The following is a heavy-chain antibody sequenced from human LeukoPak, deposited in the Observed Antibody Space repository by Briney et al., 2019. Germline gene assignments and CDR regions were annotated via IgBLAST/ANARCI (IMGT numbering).Heavy chain of an antibody. Sequence: PGGSLRLSCAASGITVSRYWMSWVRQAPGGGLEWVANIKQDENEQDYVDSVRGRFTISRDNAKNSLYLQMNSLRAEDTAVYYCAREWELLPAYWGQGTLVTVSS. CDR2: IKQDENEQ. D-gene: IGHD1-26*01. CDR1: GITVSRYW. J-gene: IGHJ4*01. V-gene: IGHV3-7*01. CDR3: AREWELLPAY.